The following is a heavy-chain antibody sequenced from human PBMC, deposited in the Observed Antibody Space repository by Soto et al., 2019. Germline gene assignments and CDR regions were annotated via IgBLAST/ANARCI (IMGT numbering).Heavy chain of an antibody. J-gene: IGHJ4*02. CDR2: IVVGSGNT. CDR3: ARDRDGYNGAFDY. V-gene: IGHV1-58*02. Sequence: SVKVSCKSSGFTFTSSAMQWVRQARGQRLEWIGWIVVGSGNTNYAQKFQERVTITRDMSTSTAYMELSTLRSEDTAVYYCARDRDGYNGAFDYWGQGTLVTVSS. D-gene: IGHD5-12*01. CDR1: GFTFTSSA.